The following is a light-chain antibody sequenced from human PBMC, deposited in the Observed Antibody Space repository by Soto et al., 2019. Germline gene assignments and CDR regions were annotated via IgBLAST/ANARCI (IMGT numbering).Light chain of an antibody. Sequence: EIVLTQSPGTLSLSPGERATLSCRASQGVSSTYLAWYQQKPGQAPRLLIYGASFRATGIPDRFSGSWSGTDFTLTISRLEPEDFAVYYCQQFGGSSRTFGQGTKVEIK. V-gene: IGKV3-20*01. J-gene: IGKJ1*01. CDR2: GAS. CDR3: QQFGGSSRT. CDR1: QGVSSTY.